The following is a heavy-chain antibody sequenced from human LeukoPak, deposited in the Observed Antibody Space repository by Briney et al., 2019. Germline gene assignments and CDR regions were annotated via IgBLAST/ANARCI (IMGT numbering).Heavy chain of an antibody. CDR2: ISGYNRNT. CDR1: GYTFDNYG. Sequence: GASAKVSCKASGYTFDNYGISWVRQAPGQGLEWMGWISGYNRNTKYAQRLQGRVIMTTDTSTSTVYMELRSLRSDDTAIYYCARDGLRSEWSYFDYWGQGTLVTVSS. CDR3: ARDGLRSEWSYFDY. V-gene: IGHV1-18*01. D-gene: IGHD3-3*01. J-gene: IGHJ4*02.